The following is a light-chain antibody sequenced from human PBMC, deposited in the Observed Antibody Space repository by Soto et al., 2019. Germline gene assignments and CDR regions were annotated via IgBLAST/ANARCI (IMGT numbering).Light chain of an antibody. J-gene: IGKJ4*01. CDR3: QQSDSTPLT. V-gene: IGKV1-39*01. Sequence: DIQMTQSPSSLSASVGDRVTITCRASQSISSYLNWYQQKPGKAPKLLMYAASSLQSGVPSRFSGSGSGTDFTLTISSLQPEDFATYYCQQSDSTPLTCGGGTKVEIK. CDR2: AAS. CDR1: QSISSY.